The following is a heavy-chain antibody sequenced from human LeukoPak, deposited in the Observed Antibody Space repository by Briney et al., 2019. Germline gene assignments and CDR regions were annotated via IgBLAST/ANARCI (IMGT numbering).Heavy chain of an antibody. CDR1: GFTFTSSA. J-gene: IGHJ4*02. CDR3: AADQYSGYDSFCY. Sequence: SVKVSCKASGFTFTSSAVQWVRQARGQRLEWIGWIVVGSGNTNYAQKFQERVTITRDMSTSTAYMELSSLRSEDTAVYYCAADQYSGYDSFCYWGQGTLVTVSS. D-gene: IGHD5-12*01. CDR2: IVVGSGNT. V-gene: IGHV1-58*01.